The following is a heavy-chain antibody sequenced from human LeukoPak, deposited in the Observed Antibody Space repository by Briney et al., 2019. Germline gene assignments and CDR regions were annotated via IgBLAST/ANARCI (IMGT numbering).Heavy chain of an antibody. CDR3: ARAGYDSSGYYLDY. V-gene: IGHV4-59*11. CDR1: GGSISSHY. Sequence: SETLSLTCTVSGGSISSHYWNWIRQPPGKGLEWIGYIYYSGSTNYNPSLKSRVTISVDTSKNQFSLKLSPVTAADTAVYYCARAGYDSSGYYLDYWGQGTLVTVSS. CDR2: IYYSGST. J-gene: IGHJ4*02. D-gene: IGHD3-22*01.